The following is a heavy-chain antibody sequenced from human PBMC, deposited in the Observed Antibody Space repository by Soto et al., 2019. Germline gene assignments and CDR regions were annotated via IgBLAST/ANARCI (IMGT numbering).Heavy chain of an antibody. CDR2: ISYDGSNK. V-gene: IGHV3-30-3*01. Sequence: PGGSLRLSCAASGFTFSSYAMHWVRQAPGKGLEWVAVISYDGSNKYYADSVKGRFTISRDNSKNTLYLQMNSLRAEDTAVYYCARAGGGDSRSAFDIWGQGTMVTVSS. D-gene: IGHD2-21*02. CDR3: ARAGGGDSRSAFDI. CDR1: GFTFSSYA. J-gene: IGHJ3*02.